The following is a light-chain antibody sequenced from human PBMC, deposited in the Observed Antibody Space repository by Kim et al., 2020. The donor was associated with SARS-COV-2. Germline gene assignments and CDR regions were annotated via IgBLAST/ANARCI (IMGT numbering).Light chain of an antibody. CDR1: QDISRY. V-gene: IGKV1-39*01. CDR2: TAS. CDR3: QQTYSASRT. Sequence: DIQMTQSPSSLSASVGDRVTITCRASQDISRYLNWYQQKPGKAPKLLIYTASSLQSGVPSRFTGSGSETDFTLTISSLQPEEFATYCCQQTYSASRTFGQGTKVDIK. J-gene: IGKJ1*01.